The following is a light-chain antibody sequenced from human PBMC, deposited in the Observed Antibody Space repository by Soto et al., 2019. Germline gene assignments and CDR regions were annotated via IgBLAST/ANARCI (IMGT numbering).Light chain of an antibody. J-gene: IGKJ1*01. CDR2: GAS. CDR1: QSVDNN. Sequence: ETVLTQSPATLSVSPGERATLSCRASQSVDNNLAWYQQKPGQAPRLLIYGASTRATGIPARFSGSGSGTDFTLTTSRLEPEDFAVYYCQQYGSSGTFGQGTKVDIK. CDR3: QQYGSSGT. V-gene: IGKV3-15*01.